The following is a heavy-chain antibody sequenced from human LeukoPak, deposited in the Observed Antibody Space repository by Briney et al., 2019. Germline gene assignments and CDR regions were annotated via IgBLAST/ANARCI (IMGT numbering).Heavy chain of an antibody. CDR1: GYTFTGYY. D-gene: IGHD5-12*01. CDR2: INPNSGGT. CDR3: AREGSGYPY. J-gene: IGHJ4*02. V-gene: IGHV1-2*02. Sequence: ASVKVSCKASGYTFTGYYMHWVRQAPGQGLEWMGWINPNSGGTNYAQKFQGRVTMTRDTSISTAYMEVSRLTSDATAVFYCAREGSGYPYWGQGTLVTVSS.